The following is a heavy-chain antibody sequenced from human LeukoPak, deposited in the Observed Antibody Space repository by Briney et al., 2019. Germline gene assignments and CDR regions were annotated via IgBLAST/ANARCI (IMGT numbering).Heavy chain of an antibody. CDR2: IKSKTDGGTT. CDR3: TLPWGSGSYYDY. CDR1: GFTFSNAW. J-gene: IGHJ4*02. D-gene: IGHD3-10*01. V-gene: IGHV3-15*01. Sequence: GGSLRLSCAASGFTFSNAWLNWVRQAPGKGLEWVGHIKSKTDGGTTDYAAPVKGRFTISRDDSKNTLFLQMNSLKTEDTAMYYCTLPWGSGSYYDYWGQGTLVTVSS.